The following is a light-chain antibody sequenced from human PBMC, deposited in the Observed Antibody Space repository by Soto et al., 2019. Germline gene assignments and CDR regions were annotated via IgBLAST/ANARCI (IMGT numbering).Light chain of an antibody. CDR2: GPS. CDR1: QSVPKNY. CDR3: HQYATSPQT. Sequence: EIVLTQSPGTLSLSPGERATLSCRASQSVPKNYLAWYQHKPGQPPRLLIHGPSSRATGIPDRFSGSGSGTDFTLSISRLEPEDFAVYYCHQYATSPQTFGQGTKVEIK. J-gene: IGKJ1*01. V-gene: IGKV3-20*01.